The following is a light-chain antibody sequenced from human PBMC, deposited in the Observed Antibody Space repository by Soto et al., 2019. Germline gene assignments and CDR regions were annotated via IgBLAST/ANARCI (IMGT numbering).Light chain of an antibody. CDR3: LLSYSGARADVV. V-gene: IGLV7-46*01. J-gene: IGLJ2*01. Sequence: QAVATQEPSLTVSPGGTVTLTCGSSTGAVTSGHYPYWFQQKPGQAPRTLIYDTSNKHSWTPARFSGSLLGGKAALTLSGAQPEDEAEYYCLLSYSGARADVVFGGGTKVTVL. CDR2: DTS. CDR1: TGAVTSGHY.